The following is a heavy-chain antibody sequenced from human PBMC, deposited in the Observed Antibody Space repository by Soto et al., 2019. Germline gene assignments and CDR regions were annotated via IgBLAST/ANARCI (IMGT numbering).Heavy chain of an antibody. V-gene: IGHV4-59*02. Sequence: PSETLSLTCTVSGGSVTSYYWTWIRQPPGKGLEWIGYMYYNGRTNCNPSLKSRVTISVDTSKNQFSLKLTSVTAADTAVYYCSRVPSPWGQGTLVTVSS. CDR3: SRVPSP. J-gene: IGHJ5*02. CDR2: MYYNGRT. CDR1: GGSVTSYY.